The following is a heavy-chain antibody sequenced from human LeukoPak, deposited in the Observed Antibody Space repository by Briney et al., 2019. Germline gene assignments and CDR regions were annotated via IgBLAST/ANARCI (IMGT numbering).Heavy chain of an antibody. D-gene: IGHD2-2*02. CDR2: VYFSGRT. J-gene: IGHJ2*01. CDR3: ARDRYCSSTSCYTALINWYFDL. Sequence: PSETLSLTCTVSGGSISSYFWSWIRQPPGKGLEWIGFVYFSGRTSYNPSLKSRVTMSVDTSKNQFSLKLSSVTAADTAVYYCARDRYCSSTSCYTALINWYFDLWGRGTLVTVSS. CDR1: GGSISSYF. V-gene: IGHV4-59*12.